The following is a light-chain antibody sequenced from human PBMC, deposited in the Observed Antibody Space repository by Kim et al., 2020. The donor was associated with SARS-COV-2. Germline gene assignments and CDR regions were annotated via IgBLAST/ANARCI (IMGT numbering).Light chain of an antibody. CDR3: QAWDSSTVV. V-gene: IGLV3-1*01. CDR1: TLGDKY. CDR2: QDS. Sequence: SYELTQPPSVSVSPGQTASITCSGDTLGDKYACWYQQKPGQSPVLVIYQDSKRPSGIPERFSGSNSGNTATLTISGTQAMVEADYYCQAWDSSTVVFGGG. J-gene: IGLJ2*01.